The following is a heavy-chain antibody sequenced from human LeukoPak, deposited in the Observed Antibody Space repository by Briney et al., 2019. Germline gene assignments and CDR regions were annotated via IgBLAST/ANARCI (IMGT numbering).Heavy chain of an antibody. V-gene: IGHV4-30-2*01. CDR1: GGSVTSRVSY. Sequence: SETLSLTCTVSGGSVTSRVSYWNWLRQTEGKGLEWVGRILRGGDTYCNPSLKSRVSVSLDESKNQFSLRLTSVTAADTAVYYCGRLYNYYMDVWGKGTTVTVSS. D-gene: IGHD3-10*01. CDR3: GRLYNYYMDV. CDR2: ILRGGDT. J-gene: IGHJ6*03.